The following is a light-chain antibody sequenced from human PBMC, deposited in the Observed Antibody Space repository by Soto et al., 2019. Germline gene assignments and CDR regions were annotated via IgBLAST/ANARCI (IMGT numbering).Light chain of an antibody. CDR3: QQYNYWPPIT. CDR2: GAS. CDR1: QSVNSK. J-gene: IGKJ5*01. V-gene: IGKV3-15*01. Sequence: EIVMKQSPATLSVKPGERVTLSCRASQSVNSKFAWYQQKPGQAPRLLIYGASTRATGIPARFSGSGSGTEFTLTISSLQSEDFAVYYCQQYNYWPPITFGQGTRLEIK.